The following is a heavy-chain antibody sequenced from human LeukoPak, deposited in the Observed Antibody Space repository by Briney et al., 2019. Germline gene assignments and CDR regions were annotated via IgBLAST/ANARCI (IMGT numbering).Heavy chain of an antibody. CDR1: GFTFSSYA. CDR2: IGGSGSTT. Sequence: PGGSLRLSCAASGFTFSSYAMSWVRQAPGKGLEWVSAIGGSGSTTYYADSVKGRFTISRDNSKNTLYLQMGSLRAEDMAVYYCARGSRKHYDGSGYYQYWGQGTLVTVSS. V-gene: IGHV3-23*01. CDR3: ARGSRKHYDGSGYYQY. D-gene: IGHD3-22*01. J-gene: IGHJ4*02.